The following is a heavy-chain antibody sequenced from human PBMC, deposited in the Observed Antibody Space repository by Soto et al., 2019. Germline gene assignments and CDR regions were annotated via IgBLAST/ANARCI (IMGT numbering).Heavy chain of an antibody. Sequence: EVQLLESGGGLVQPGGSLRLSCAASGFTFSSYAMSWVRQAPGKGLEWVSGISGSGGSTYYPDSVKGRFTISRDNSNNTLYLQMDRLRAEDTAVYYCAKGVDIVVVVAAASFDYWGQGTLVTVSS. J-gene: IGHJ4*02. D-gene: IGHD2-15*01. CDR3: AKGVDIVVVVAAASFDY. CDR2: ISGSGGST. CDR1: GFTFSSYA. V-gene: IGHV3-23*01.